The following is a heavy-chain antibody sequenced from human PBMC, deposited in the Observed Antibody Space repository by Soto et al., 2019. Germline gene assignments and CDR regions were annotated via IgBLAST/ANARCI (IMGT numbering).Heavy chain of an antibody. CDR3: ARVSGSSQFDY. V-gene: IGHV3-21*01. D-gene: IGHD6-13*01. Sequence: EVQLVESGGGLVKPGGSLRLSCAASGFTFSSYSMNWVRQAPGKGLEWVSSISSSSSYIYYADSVRGRFTISRDNAKNSLYLQMNSLRAEDTAVYYCARVSGSSQFDYWGQGTLVTVSS. J-gene: IGHJ4*02. CDR2: ISSSSSYI. CDR1: GFTFSSYS.